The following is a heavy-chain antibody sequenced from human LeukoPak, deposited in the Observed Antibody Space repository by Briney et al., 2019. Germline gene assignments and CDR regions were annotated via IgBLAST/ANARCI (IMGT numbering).Heavy chain of an antibody. Sequence: PGGSLRLSCTVSGFTVSSNSMSWVRQAPGKGLEWVSFIYSDNTHYSDSVKGRFTISRDNSKNTLYLQMNSLRAEDTAVYYCARTRPDSSGRYYFDYWGQGTLVTVSS. CDR2: IYSDNT. CDR1: GFTVSSNS. CDR3: ARTRPDSSGRYYFDY. J-gene: IGHJ4*02. D-gene: IGHD3-22*01. V-gene: IGHV3-53*01.